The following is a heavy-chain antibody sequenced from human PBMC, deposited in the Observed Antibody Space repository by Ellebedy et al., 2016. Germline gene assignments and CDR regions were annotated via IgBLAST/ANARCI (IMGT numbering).Heavy chain of an antibody. Sequence: ASVKVSCKASGYTFTSYYMHWVRQAPGQGLEWMGIINPSGGSTSYAQKFQGRVTMTRDTSTSTVYMGLRSLRSDDTAVYYCARVGGYSYVRLFNSGIAYYFDYWGQGTLVTVSS. V-gene: IGHV1-46*01. J-gene: IGHJ4*02. CDR3: ARVGGYSYVRLFNSGIAYYFDY. CDR1: GYTFTSYY. D-gene: IGHD5-18*01. CDR2: INPSGGST.